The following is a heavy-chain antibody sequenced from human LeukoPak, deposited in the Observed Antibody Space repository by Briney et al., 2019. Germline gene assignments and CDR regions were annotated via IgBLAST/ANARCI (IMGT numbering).Heavy chain of an antibody. CDR3: ARVKNYYDSSGYLYYFDY. J-gene: IGHJ4*02. D-gene: IGHD3-22*01. CDR2: INPNSGGT. V-gene: IGHV1-2*02. Sequence: EASVKVSCKASGYTFTGYYIHWVRQAPGQGLEWMGWINPNSGGTNYAQKFQGRVTMTRDTSISTAYMELSRLRSDDTAVYYCARVKNYYDSSGYLYYFDYWGQGTLVTVSS. CDR1: GYTFTGYY.